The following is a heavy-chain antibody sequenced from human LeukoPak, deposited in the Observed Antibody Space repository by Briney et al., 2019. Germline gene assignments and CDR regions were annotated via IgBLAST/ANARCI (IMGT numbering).Heavy chain of an antibody. Sequence: GGSLRLSCAASGFTFNNHGMHWVRQAPGKGPEWVALIWYDGSNKYYGDSVKGRFTISRDNSKNTVYLQMNSLRAEDTAVYYCARGVPTGIDYFDYWGQGTLVTVSS. D-gene: IGHD1-1*01. CDR2: IWYDGSNK. CDR3: ARGVPTGIDYFDY. CDR1: GFTFNNHG. V-gene: IGHV3-33*01. J-gene: IGHJ4*02.